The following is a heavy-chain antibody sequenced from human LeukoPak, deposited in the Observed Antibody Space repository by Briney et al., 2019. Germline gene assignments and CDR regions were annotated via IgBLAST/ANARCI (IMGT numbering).Heavy chain of an antibody. D-gene: IGHD1-1*01. V-gene: IGHV3-23*01. Sequence: GGSLRLSCAASGFTFSSYAMSWVRQAPGKGLEWVSAISGSGGSTYYADSVKGRFTISRDNSKNTLYLQMNSLRAEDTAVYCCAKGERRYYYYGMDVGGKGTTVTVSA. CDR3: AKGERRYYYYGMDV. CDR2: ISGSGGST. J-gene: IGHJ6*04. CDR1: GFTFSSYA.